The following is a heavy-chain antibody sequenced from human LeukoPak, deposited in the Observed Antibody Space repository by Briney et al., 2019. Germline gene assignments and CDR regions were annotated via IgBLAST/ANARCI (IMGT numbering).Heavy chain of an antibody. CDR2: IEHDGIEK. CDR3: ARDNNGYDS. CDR1: GFSFRSYW. D-gene: IGHD2-8*01. V-gene: IGHV3-7*01. Sequence: GGSLRLSCAASGFSFRSYWMDWVRQAPGKGLEWVANIEHDGIEKYFVDSVKGRFAISRDNAKNTLYLQMSSLRAEDTAVYYCARDNNGYDSWGQGTLVTVAS. J-gene: IGHJ5*01.